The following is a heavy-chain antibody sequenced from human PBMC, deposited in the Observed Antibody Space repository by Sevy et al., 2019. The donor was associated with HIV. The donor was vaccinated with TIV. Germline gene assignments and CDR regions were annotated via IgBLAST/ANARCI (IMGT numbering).Heavy chain of an antibody. Sequence: ASVKVSCKASGFTFTSSAVQWVRQARGQRLEWIGWIVVGSGNTNYAQKFQERVTITRDMSTSTAYMELGSLRSEDTAVYYCAAVRGSYYGGDFDYWGQGTLVTVSS. J-gene: IGHJ4*02. V-gene: IGHV1-58*01. CDR3: AAVRGSYYGGDFDY. CDR1: GFTFTSSA. CDR2: IVVGSGNT. D-gene: IGHD1-26*01.